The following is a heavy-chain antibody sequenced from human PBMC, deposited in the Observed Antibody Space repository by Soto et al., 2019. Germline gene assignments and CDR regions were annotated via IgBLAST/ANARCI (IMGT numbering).Heavy chain of an antibody. V-gene: IGHV1-3*01. CDR2: INAGNGNT. CDR3: ARVNLLRYFDWSERNWFDP. Sequence: ASVKVSCKASGYTFTSYAMHWVRQAPGQRLEWMGWINAGNGNTKYSQKFQGRVTITRDTSASTAYMELSSLRSEDTAVYYCARVNLLRYFDWSERNWFDPWGQGTLVTVS. J-gene: IGHJ5*02. D-gene: IGHD3-9*01. CDR1: GYTFTSYA.